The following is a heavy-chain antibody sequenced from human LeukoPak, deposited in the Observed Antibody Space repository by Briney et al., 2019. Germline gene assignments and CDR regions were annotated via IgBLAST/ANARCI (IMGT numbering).Heavy chain of an antibody. CDR2: MYWDDDK. D-gene: IGHD4-17*01. J-gene: IGHJ5*02. CDR3: AHNGDDSSRNWYDT. CDR1: GFSLSTSGVA. V-gene: IGHV2-5*02. Sequence: PGPTLVKPTQTLSLTCTFSGFSLSTSGVAVGWIRQPPGKALEWLALMYWDDDKRYSPPLTSRLTVTKDNSKNQVVLTMNNMDPVDTATYYCAHNGDDSSRNWYDTWGQGILVTVSS.